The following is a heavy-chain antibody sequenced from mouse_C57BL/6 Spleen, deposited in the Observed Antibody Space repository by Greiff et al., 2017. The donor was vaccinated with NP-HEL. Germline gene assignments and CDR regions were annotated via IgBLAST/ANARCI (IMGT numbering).Heavy chain of an antibody. CDR2: IHPNSGST. D-gene: IGHD2-4*01. CDR1: GYTFTSYW. J-gene: IGHJ4*01. Sequence: QVQLQQPGAELVKPGASVKLSCKASGYTFTSYWMHWVKQRPGQGLEWIGMIHPNSGSTNYNEKFKSKATLTVDKSSSTAYMQLSSLTSEDSAVYYCAREDYDYDEDYYAMDYWGQGTSVTVSS. V-gene: IGHV1-64*01. CDR3: AREDYDYDEDYYAMDY.